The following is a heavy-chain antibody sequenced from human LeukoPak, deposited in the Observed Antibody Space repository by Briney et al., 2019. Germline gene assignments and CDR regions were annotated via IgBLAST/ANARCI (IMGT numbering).Heavy chain of an antibody. CDR3: ARNRGGYLTFDY. Sequence: PGGSLRLSCAASGFTFDDYTMHWVRQAPGKGLEWVSLISWDGGSTYYADSVKGRFTISRDNSENSLYLQMNSLRTEDTALYYCARNRGGYLTFDYWGQGTLVTVSS. CDR1: GFTFDDYT. J-gene: IGHJ4*02. CDR2: ISWDGGST. V-gene: IGHV3-43*01. D-gene: IGHD1-26*01.